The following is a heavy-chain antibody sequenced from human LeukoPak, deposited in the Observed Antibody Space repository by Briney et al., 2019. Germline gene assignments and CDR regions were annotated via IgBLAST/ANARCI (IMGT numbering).Heavy chain of an antibody. Sequence: GGSLRLSCAASEFSVGSNYMTWVRQAPGKGLEWVANIKQDGSEKYYVDFVKGRFTISRDNAKNSLYLQMNSLRAEDTAVYYCARESPDYWGQGTLVTVSS. CDR3: ARESPDY. J-gene: IGHJ4*02. CDR1: EFSVGSNY. V-gene: IGHV3-7*01. CDR2: IKQDGSEK.